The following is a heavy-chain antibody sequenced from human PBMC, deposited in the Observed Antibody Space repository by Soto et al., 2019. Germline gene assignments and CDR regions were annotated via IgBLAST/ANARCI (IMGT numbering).Heavy chain of an antibody. D-gene: IGHD2-2*01. J-gene: IGHJ6*02. V-gene: IGHV3-48*03. CDR2: ISSSGSTI. Sequence: PGGSLRLSCAASGFTFSSYEMNWVRQAPGKGLEWVSYISSSGSTIYYADSVKGRFTISRDNAKNSLYLQMNSLRAEDTAVYYCARLGYCSSTSCEPSIPTDYGMDVWGQGTMVTVSS. CDR1: GFTFSSYE. CDR3: ARLGYCSSTSCEPSIPTDYGMDV.